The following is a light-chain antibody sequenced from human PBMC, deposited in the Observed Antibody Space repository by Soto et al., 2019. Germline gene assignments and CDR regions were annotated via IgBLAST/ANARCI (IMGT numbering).Light chain of an antibody. J-gene: IGLJ1*01. CDR3: SSYTDSTDYV. Sequence: QSVLTQPPSASGTPGQRVTVSCSGSSSNIASNTVNWYQQLRGSLMIFQVTNRPSGVSTRFSGSKSGNTASLTISGLQAEDEADYYCSSYTDSTDYVFGTGTKVTVL. CDR2: QVT. CDR1: SSNIASNT. V-gene: IGLV1-44*01.